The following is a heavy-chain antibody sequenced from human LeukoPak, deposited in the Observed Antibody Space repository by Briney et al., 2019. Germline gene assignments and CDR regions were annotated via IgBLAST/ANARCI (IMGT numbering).Heavy chain of an antibody. J-gene: IGHJ4*02. CDR2: IYPDDSDT. Sequence: GESLKISCQASGYSFTNYWIGWVRQMPGKGLEWMGIIYPDDSDTRYSPSFQGQVTISADKSISTAYLQWSSLKASDTAMYYCAGRPRYNFGPHFDYWGQGTLVTVSS. CDR3: AGRPRYNFGPHFDY. CDR1: GYSFTNYW. D-gene: IGHD5-18*01. V-gene: IGHV5-51*01.